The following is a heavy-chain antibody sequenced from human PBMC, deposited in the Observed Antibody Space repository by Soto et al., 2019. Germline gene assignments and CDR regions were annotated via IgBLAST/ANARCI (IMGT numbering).Heavy chain of an antibody. CDR3: ARVRVNDYGDLQAFDY. CDR1: GRTFSSYA. J-gene: IGHJ4*02. V-gene: IGHV1-69*13. Sequence: SVKVSCKASGRTFSSYAIGWVRQPPAQGLEWMGGIIPIFGTANYAQKFQGRVTITADESTSTAYMELSSLRSEDTAVYYCARVRVNDYGDLQAFDYWGQGTLVTVSS. D-gene: IGHD4-17*01. CDR2: IIPIFGTA.